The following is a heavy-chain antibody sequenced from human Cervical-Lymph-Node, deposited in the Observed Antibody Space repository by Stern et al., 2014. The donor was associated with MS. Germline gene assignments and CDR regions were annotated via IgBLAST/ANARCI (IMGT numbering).Heavy chain of an antibody. J-gene: IGHJ5*02. CDR1: GGT. Sequence: QVQLVQSGAEVKKPESSVKVSCRASGGTISWVRQAPGQGLEWLGRLIPLFGTTHYAQKFRGRVTITADESTSTVYMELTNLRSEDTAVYYCASGGVTAYCSGSGCYGWFDPWGQGTLVTVSA. CDR2: LIPLFGTT. CDR3: ASGGVTAYCSGSGCYGWFDP. V-gene: IGHV1-69*18. D-gene: IGHD2-15*01.